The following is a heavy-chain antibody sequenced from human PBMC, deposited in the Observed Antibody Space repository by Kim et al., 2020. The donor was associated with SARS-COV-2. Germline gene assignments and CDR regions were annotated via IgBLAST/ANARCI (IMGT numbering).Heavy chain of an antibody. CDR2: VNTDGSIT. CDR3: TRSDGHNSLFDY. D-gene: IGHD1-20*01. V-gene: IGHV3-74*01. Sequence: GGSLRLSCAASGFTFSNYWMHWVRPAPGKGLVWVSHVNTDGSITNYADSLKGRFTISRDNAKNTLYLQINNLRAEDTAVYYCTRSDGHNSLFDYWGQGT. J-gene: IGHJ4*02. CDR1: GFTFSNYW.